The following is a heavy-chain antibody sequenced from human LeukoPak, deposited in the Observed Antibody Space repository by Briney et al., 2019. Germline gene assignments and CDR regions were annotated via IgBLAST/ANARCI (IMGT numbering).Heavy chain of an antibody. J-gene: IGHJ3*02. CDR1: GGSISSYY. V-gene: IGHV4-59*12. D-gene: IGHD2-2*01. CDR2: IYYNGGT. CDR3: ASLWPYQLSAFDI. Sequence: KPSETLSLTCTVSGGSISSYYWSWIRQPPGKGLEWIGYIYYNGGTNYNPSLRSRVTISVDTSKNHFSLRLSSVTAADTAVYYCASLWPYQLSAFDIWGQGTMVTVSS.